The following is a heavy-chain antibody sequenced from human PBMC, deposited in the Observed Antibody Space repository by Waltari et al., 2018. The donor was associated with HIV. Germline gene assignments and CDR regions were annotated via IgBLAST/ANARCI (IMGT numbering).Heavy chain of an antibody. V-gene: IGHV4-39*01. CDR1: GGSISSSSYY. Sequence: QLQLQESGPGLVKPSETLSLTCTVSGGSISSSSYYWGWIRQPPGKGLEWIGSIYYSGSTYYNPSLKSRVTISVDTSKNQFSLKLSSVTAADTAVYYCARLPDRMITFGGVNWFDPWGQGTLVTVSS. CDR3: ARLPDRMITFGGVNWFDP. D-gene: IGHD3-16*01. J-gene: IGHJ5*02. CDR2: IYYSGST.